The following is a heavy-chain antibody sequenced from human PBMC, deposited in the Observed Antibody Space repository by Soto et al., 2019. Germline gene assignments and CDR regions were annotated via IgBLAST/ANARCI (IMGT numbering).Heavy chain of an antibody. CDR2: ISYDGTNK. J-gene: IGHJ5*02. V-gene: IGHV3-30*18. D-gene: IGHD3-10*01. Sequence: QVQMVESGGGVVQPGRSLRLSCAASGFTFSSYGMHWVRQAPGKGLEWVAVISYDGTNKDFADSVKGRFTISRDNSKNTVYLQMNSLRVDDTAIYYCAKTFRSSYYKEPIESWGQGTLVTVSS. CDR1: GFTFSSYG. CDR3: AKTFRSSYYKEPIES.